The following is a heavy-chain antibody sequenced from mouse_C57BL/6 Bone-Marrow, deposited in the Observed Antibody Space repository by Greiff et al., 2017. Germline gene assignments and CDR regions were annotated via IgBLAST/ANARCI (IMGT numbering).Heavy chain of an antibody. D-gene: IGHD2-3*01. CDR3: SSFDGNYFDF. CDR2: IDPEIGDT. J-gene: IGHJ2*01. Sequence: VQLKESGAELVRPGASVKLTCTASGFNIKDDYIHWVKQRPEQGLEWIGWIDPEIGDTEYASKFQGKATITSDTSSNTAYLRLSSLTSEDTAVYYCSSFDGNYFDFWGQGTPLTVAS. V-gene: IGHV14-4*01. CDR1: GFNIKDDY.